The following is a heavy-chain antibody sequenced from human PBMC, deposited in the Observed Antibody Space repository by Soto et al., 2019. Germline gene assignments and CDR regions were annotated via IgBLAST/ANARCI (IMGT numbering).Heavy chain of an antibody. V-gene: IGHV3-43*01. Sequence: EVQLVESGGIVVQPGGSLRLSCAASGFTFDDYTMHWVRQAPGKGLEWVSLISWDSVSTYYADSVKGRFTVSRDNSKNSLYLQMDSLRTEDTALYYCAKDRGITYYYYGMDVWGQGTTVTVSS. CDR1: GFTFDDYT. D-gene: IGHD3-16*01. CDR2: ISWDSVST. J-gene: IGHJ6*02. CDR3: AKDRGITYYYYGMDV.